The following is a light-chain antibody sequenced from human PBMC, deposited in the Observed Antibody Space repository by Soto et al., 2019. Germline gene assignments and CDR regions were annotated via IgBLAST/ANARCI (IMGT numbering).Light chain of an antibody. CDR3: CSDAGSYNLV. CDR2: DVS. Sequence: QSALTQPRSVSGSPGQSVTISCTGTSSDVGRYNFVSWYQQHPGKAPKLMIYDVSKRPSGVPDRFSGSKSGNTASLTISGLQAEDEADYYCCSDAGSYNLVLGTGTKLTVL. V-gene: IGLV2-11*01. J-gene: IGLJ1*01. CDR1: SSDVGRYNF.